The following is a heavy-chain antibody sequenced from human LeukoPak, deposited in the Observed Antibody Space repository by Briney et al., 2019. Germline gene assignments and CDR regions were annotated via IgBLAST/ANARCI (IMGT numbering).Heavy chain of an antibody. V-gene: IGHV1-2*02. Sequence: ASVKVSCKASGYTFTAHYMQWLRQAPGQGLEWMGWGNPNSGGTVLAQKFQDRITMTRDTSISTVYMELSRLSSDDTAVYYCARDTSLLGWFDPWGQGTLVTVSS. CDR2: GNPNSGGT. D-gene: IGHD2-21*01. CDR1: GYTFTAHY. J-gene: IGHJ5*02. CDR3: ARDTSLLGWFDP.